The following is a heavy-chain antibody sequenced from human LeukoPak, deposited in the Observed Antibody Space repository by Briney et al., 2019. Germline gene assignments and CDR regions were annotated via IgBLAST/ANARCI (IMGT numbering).Heavy chain of an antibody. CDR3: ARLAFLEWLLYAHFDY. D-gene: IGHD3-3*02. J-gene: IGHJ4*02. CDR1: GGSFSGYY. V-gene: IGHV4-34*01. Sequence: PSETLSLTCAVYGGSFSGYYWSWIHQPPGKGLEWIGEINHSGSTNYNPSLKSRVTISVDTSKNQFSLKLSSVTAADTAVYYCARLAFLEWLLYAHFDYWGQGTLVTVSS. CDR2: INHSGST.